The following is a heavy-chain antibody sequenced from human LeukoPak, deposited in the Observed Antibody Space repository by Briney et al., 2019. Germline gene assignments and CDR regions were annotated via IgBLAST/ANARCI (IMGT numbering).Heavy chain of an antibody. V-gene: IGHV3-9*03. Sequence: GGSLRLSCAASGFTFDDYAMHWVRQAPGKGLEWVSGISWNSGSIGYADSVKGRFTISRDNAKNSLYLQMNSLRAEDMALYYCAKAAAAGTGLGYWGQGTLVTVSS. CDR1: GFTFDDYA. J-gene: IGHJ4*02. CDR2: ISWNSGSI. D-gene: IGHD6-13*01. CDR3: AKAAAAGTGLGY.